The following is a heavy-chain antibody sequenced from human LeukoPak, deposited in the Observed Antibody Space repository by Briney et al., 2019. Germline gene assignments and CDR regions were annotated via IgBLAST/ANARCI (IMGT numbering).Heavy chain of an antibody. CDR1: GGSISSYY. CDR2: IYYSGST. Sequence: SETLSLTCTVSGGSISSYYWSWIRQPPGKGLEWIGCIYYSGSTNYNPSLKSRVTISVDTSKNQFSLKLSSVTAADTAVYYCARGRAGSYLGIFDYWGQGTLVTVSS. D-gene: IGHD3-10*01. J-gene: IGHJ4*02. CDR3: ARGRAGSYLGIFDY. V-gene: IGHV4-59*01.